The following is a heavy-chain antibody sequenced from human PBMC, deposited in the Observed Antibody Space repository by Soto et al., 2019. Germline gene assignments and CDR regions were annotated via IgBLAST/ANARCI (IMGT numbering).Heavy chain of an antibody. CDR1: GLTFRSYG. CDR2: IWYDGSNK. Sequence: GGSLRRSSAAAGLTFRSYGMHWVRQAPGNGLEWVAVIWYDGSNKYYADSVKGRFTISRDNSKNTLYLQMNSLRAEDTAVYYCARTAMANYFDYRGQGTLVTVSP. J-gene: IGHJ4*02. V-gene: IGHV3-33*01. CDR3: ARTAMANYFDY. D-gene: IGHD5-18*01.